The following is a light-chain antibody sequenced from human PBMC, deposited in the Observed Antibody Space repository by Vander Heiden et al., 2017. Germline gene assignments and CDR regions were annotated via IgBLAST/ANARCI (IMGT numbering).Light chain of an antibody. Sequence: DIQPTQSPASLSASVGDRVTITCRASQSISSYLNWYQQKSGKAPKLLSYAASSLQSGVPSRFSGTACGPDFTLIISSLQPEDFTPYYCQQSYSNPPWTSGHGISVE. CDR3: QQSYSNPPWT. J-gene: IGKJ1*01. CDR2: AAS. V-gene: IGKV1-39*01. CDR1: QSISSY.